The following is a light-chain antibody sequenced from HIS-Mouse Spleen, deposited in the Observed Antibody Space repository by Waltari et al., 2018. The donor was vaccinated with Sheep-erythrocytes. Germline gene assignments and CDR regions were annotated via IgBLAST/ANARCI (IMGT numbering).Light chain of an antibody. Sequence: QSALTQPASVSGSPGQSITIPCTGTSSDVGSYNLVSWYPQHPGKAPKLRIYEGSKRPSGVSNRFSGSKSGNTASLTISGLQAEDEADYYCCSYAGSSTLVFGGGTKLTVL. CDR3: CSYAGSSTLV. CDR1: SSDVGSYNL. V-gene: IGLV2-23*01. J-gene: IGLJ2*01. CDR2: EGS.